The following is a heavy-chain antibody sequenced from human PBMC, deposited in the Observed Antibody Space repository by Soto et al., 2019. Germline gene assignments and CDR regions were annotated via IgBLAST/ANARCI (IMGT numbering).Heavy chain of an antibody. D-gene: IGHD3-22*01. CDR2: ISGSGGST. V-gene: IGHV3-23*01. Sequence: GTQRLSYAASELKFISYARRWIRQAPVKGLEWVSAISGSGGSTYYADPVKGRFTISRDNSKNTLYLQMNSLRAEDTAVYYCAKRGYYDSSGYYHFDYWGQGTLVTVSS. CDR3: AKRGYYDSSGYYHFDY. CDR1: ELKFISYA. J-gene: IGHJ4*02.